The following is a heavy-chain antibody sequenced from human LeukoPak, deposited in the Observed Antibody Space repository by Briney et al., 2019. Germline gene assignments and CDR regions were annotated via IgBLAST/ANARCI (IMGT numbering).Heavy chain of an antibody. CDR2: IYYSGST. J-gene: IGHJ3*02. CDR1: GGSISSYY. V-gene: IGHV4-59*01. Sequence: SETLSLTCTVSGGSISSYYWSWIRQPPGKGLEWIGYIYYSGSTNYNPSLKSRVTISVDTSKNQFSLKLSSVTAADTAVYYCARVRPNKYYDSSGYYGDAFDIWGQGTMVTVSS. CDR3: ARVRPNKYYDSSGYYGDAFDI. D-gene: IGHD3-22*01.